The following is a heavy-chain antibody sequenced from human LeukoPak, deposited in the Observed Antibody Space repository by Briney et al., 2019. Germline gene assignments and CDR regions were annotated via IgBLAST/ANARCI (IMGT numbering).Heavy chain of an antibody. CDR1: AAAFSNYP. D-gene: IGHD1-1*01. V-gene: IGHV1-69*06. J-gene: IGHJ4*02. CDR3: AREAGTTFRTTTFDS. CDR2: IIPIFNTT. Sequence: SVQVSSKASAAAFSNYPMSWVRPARRRGRGWMGGIIPIFNTTNYAKKFQGRVTITADKSTNSAYMQLSSLRSEDTAVYYCAREAGTTFRTTTFDSWGQGTRVTVSS.